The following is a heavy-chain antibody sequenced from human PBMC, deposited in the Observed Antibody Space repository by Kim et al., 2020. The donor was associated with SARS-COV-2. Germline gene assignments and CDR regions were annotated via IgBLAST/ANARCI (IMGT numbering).Heavy chain of an antibody. V-gene: IGHV3-21*01. CDR3: ARGRRSDRGDIVVVVAATSGGMDV. J-gene: IGHJ6*02. D-gene: IGHD2-15*01. Sequence: GGSLRLSCAASGFTFSSYSMNWVRQAPGKGLEWVSSISSSSSYIYYADSVKGRFTISRDNAKNSLYLQMNSLRAEDRAVYYCARGRRSDRGDIVVVVAATSGGMDVWGQGTTVTVSS. CDR2: ISSSSSYI. CDR1: GFTFSSYS.